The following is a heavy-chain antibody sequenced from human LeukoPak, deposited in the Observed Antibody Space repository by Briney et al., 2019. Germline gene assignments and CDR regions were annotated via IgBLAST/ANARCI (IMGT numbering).Heavy chain of an antibody. CDR1: GFTFSSYA. CDR2: ISYHGCNK. J-gene: IGHJ4*02. D-gene: IGHD4-17*01. V-gene: IGHV3-30-3*01. Sequence: GGSLRLSCAASGFTFSSYAMHWVRQAPGKGLEGVAVISYHGCNKYYADSVKGRFTISSDNSKNTLYLHMNSRRAEDTAVYYWARGRTDGDYIGDYWGQETLVTVSS. CDR3: ARGRTDGDYIGDY.